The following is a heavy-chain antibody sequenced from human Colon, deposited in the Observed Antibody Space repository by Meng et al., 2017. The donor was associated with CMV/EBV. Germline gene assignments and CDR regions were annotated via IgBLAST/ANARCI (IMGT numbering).Heavy chain of an antibody. CDR3: VKDHMRGVLAGWFDS. CDR1: GFTFADFA. J-gene: IGHJ5*01. Sequence: GGSLRLSCAASGFTFADFAIHWVRQAPGRGLEWVSLIIWKGVTAYYGDSVEGRFTISRDNIKNSLYLHMNSLRPEDSALYYCVKDHMRGVLAGWFDSWGQGTLVTVSS. D-gene: IGHD4/OR15-4a*01. CDR2: IIWKGVTA. V-gene: IGHV3-43D*03.